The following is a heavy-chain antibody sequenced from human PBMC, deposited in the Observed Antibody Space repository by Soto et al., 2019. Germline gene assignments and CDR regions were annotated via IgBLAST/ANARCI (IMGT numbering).Heavy chain of an antibody. CDR3: ARDEYYYDSSGYYFDY. J-gene: IGHJ4*02. V-gene: IGHV1-18*04. CDR2: ISAYNGNT. CDR1: GYTFTSYG. D-gene: IGHD3-22*01. Sequence: ASVKVSCKASGYTFTSYGISWVRQAPGQGLEWMGWISAYNGNTNYAQKLQGRVTMTTDTSTSTAYMELRSLRSDDTAVYYCARDEYYYDSSGYYFDYWGQGTLVSVSS.